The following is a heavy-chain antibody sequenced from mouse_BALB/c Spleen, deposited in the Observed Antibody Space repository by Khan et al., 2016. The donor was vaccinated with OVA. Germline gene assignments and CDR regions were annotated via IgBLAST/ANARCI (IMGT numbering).Heavy chain of an antibody. Sequence: EVQLQESGPGLVKPSQSLSLTCTVTGYSITSDYAWNWIRQFPGNKLEWMGYISSSGSTNYNPALKSRISITRDTSKNQFFLQCNSVTTDDTATYYCSRDGSSYNYAMDYWGQGTSVTVSS. CDR3: SRDGSSYNYAMDY. V-gene: IGHV3-2*02. CDR1: GYSITSDYA. CDR2: ISSSGST. D-gene: IGHD2-3*01. J-gene: IGHJ4*01.